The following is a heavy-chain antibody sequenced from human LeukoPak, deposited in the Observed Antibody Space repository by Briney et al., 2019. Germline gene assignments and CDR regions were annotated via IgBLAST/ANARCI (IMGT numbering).Heavy chain of an antibody. CDR3: ARAEPRGYDCCVYDY. V-gene: IGHV4-61*02. D-gene: IGHD5-12*01. CDR1: GGSISSSSYY. J-gene: IGHJ4*02. Sequence: KPSETLSLTCTVSGGSISSSSYYWSWIRQPAGKGLEWIGRIYTSGSTNYNPSLKSRVTMSVDTSKNQFSLKLSSVTAADTAVYYCARAEPRGYDCCVYDYWGQGTLVTVSS. CDR2: IYTSGST.